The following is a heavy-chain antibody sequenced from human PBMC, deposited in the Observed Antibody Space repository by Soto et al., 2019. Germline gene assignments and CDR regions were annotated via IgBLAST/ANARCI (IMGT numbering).Heavy chain of an antibody. CDR1: GGSISSSGYY. J-gene: IGHJ3*02. CDR3: ARLVTETAAFDI. Sequence: QLQLQESGPGLVKPSETLSLTCTVSGGSISSSGYYWGWIRQPPGKGLEWIGSIYYSGSTYYNPSLKSRVTISVDTSKNQFSLKLSSVTAADTAVYYCARLVTETAAFDIWGQGTLVTVSS. D-gene: IGHD2-21*02. CDR2: IYYSGST. V-gene: IGHV4-39*01.